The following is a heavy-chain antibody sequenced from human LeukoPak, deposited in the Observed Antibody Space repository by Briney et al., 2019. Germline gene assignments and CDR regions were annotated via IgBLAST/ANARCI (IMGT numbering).Heavy chain of an antibody. Sequence: ASVKVSCKASGYTFTRYGISWVRQAPGQGLEWMGWISAYNGNTNSAQKLQGRVTITRNTSISTAYMELSSLRSEDTAVYYCARGITIFGVVYLGYYYYMDVWGKGTTVTVSS. CDR2: ISAYNGNT. V-gene: IGHV1-18*01. J-gene: IGHJ6*03. CDR1: GYTFTRYG. CDR3: ARGITIFGVVYLGYYYYMDV. D-gene: IGHD3-3*01.